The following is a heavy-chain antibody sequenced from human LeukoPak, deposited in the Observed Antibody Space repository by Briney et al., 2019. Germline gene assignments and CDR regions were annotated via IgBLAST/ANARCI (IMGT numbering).Heavy chain of an antibody. CDR2: ISGSGGST. CDR1: GFTFSSYA. V-gene: IGHV3-23*01. Sequence: PGGSLRLSCAASGFTFSSYAMSWVRQAPGKGLEWVSAISGSGGSTYYADSVKGRFTISRDNSKNTLYLQMNSLRAEDTAVYYSAKVHGSGSFTFDYWGQGTLVTVSS. D-gene: IGHD3-10*01. J-gene: IGHJ4*02. CDR3: AKVHGSGSFTFDY.